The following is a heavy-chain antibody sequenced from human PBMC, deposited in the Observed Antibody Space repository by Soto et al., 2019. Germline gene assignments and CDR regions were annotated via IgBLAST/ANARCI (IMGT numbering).Heavy chain of an antibody. Sequence: GASVKVSCKASGYTFTSYDINWVRQATGQGLEWMGWMNPNSGNTGYAQKFQGRVTMTRNTSISTAYMELSSLRSEDTAVYYCARAGYYDFWSGSSYYYGMDVWGQGTTVTAP. J-gene: IGHJ6*02. V-gene: IGHV1-8*01. CDR3: ARAGYYDFWSGSSYYYGMDV. CDR2: MNPNSGNT. CDR1: GYTFTSYD. D-gene: IGHD3-3*01.